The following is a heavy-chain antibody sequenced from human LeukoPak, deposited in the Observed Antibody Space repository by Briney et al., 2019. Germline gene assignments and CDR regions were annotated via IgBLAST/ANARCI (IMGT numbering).Heavy chain of an antibody. CDR1: GGSFSGYY. V-gene: IGHV4-34*01. CDR3: ARRDRYGSGSYYNPRHRDNWFDP. Sequence: SETLSLTCAVYGGSFSGYYWSWIRQPPGKGLEWIGEINHSGSTNYNPSLKSRVTISVDTSKNQFSLKLSSVTAADTAVYYCARRDRYGSGSYYNPRHRDNWFDPWGQGTLVTVSS. D-gene: IGHD3-10*01. CDR2: INHSGST. J-gene: IGHJ5*02.